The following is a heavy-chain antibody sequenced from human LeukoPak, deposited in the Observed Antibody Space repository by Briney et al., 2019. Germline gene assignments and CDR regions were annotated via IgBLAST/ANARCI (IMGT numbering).Heavy chain of an antibody. V-gene: IGHV3-30*02. Sequence: PGGSLRLSCAASKFTFSIYWMSWVRQAPGKGLEWVAFIRYDGSNKYYADSVKGRFTISRDNSKNTLYLQMNSLRAEDTAVYYCAKDHRHDYGDYDGYFDYWGQGTLVTVSS. CDR2: IRYDGSNK. D-gene: IGHD4-17*01. J-gene: IGHJ4*02. CDR1: KFTFSIYW. CDR3: AKDHRHDYGDYDGYFDY.